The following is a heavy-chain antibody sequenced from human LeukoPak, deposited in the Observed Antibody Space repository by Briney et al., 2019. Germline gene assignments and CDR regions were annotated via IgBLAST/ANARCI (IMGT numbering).Heavy chain of an antibody. V-gene: IGHV4-30-4*01. CDR2: IYYSGST. CDR3: ARERGDYYGSGSYYKAYYYGMDV. J-gene: IGHJ6*02. CDR1: GGSFSSGDYY. D-gene: IGHD3-10*01. Sequence: SQTLSLTCTVSGGSFSSGDYYWSWIRQPPGKGLEWIGYIYYSGSTYYNPSLKSRVTISVDTSKNQFSLKLSSVTAADTAVYYCARERGDYYGSGSYYKAYYYGMDVWGQGTTVTVSS.